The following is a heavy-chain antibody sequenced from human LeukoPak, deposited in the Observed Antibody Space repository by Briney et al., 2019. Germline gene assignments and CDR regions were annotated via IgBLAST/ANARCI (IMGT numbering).Heavy chain of an antibody. J-gene: IGHJ4*02. CDR2: IHSSGST. Sequence: SETLSLTCSVSGGSISSGPYFWSWIRQSPGQGLEWIGRIHSSGSTNYNPSLKSRVTMSVDTSKNQFSLKLSSVTAADTAVYYCARDLNLIAVAGPFDYWGQGTLVTVSS. CDR1: GGSISSGPYF. CDR3: ARDLNLIAVAGPFDY. D-gene: IGHD6-19*01. V-gene: IGHV4-4*07.